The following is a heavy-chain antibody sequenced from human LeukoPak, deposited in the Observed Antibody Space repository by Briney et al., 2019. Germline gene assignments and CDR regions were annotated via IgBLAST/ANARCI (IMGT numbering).Heavy chain of an antibody. Sequence: GGSLRLSCAASGFTFSDYYMSWIRQAPGKGLEWVSYISSSGSTIYYADSVKGRFAISRDNAKNSLYLQMNSLRAEDTAVYYCAKDSGSGWSIFDYWGQGTLVTVSS. CDR1: GFTFSDYY. CDR2: ISSSGSTI. D-gene: IGHD6-19*01. V-gene: IGHV3-11*01. J-gene: IGHJ4*02. CDR3: AKDSGSGWSIFDY.